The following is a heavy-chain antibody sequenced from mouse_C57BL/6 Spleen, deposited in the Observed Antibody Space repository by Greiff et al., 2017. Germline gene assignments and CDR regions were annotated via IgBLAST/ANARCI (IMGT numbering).Heavy chain of an antibody. J-gene: IGHJ2*01. CDR1: GFNIKDYY. CDR2: IDPEDGET. Sequence: VQLQQSGAELVKPGASVKLSCTASGFNIKDYYMHWVKQRTEQGLEWIGRIDPEDGETKYAPKFQGKATIAADTASKPAYLQRSSLTSEDTAVYYCARGSYYEYDEAYFDYWGQGTTLTVSS. D-gene: IGHD2-4*01. V-gene: IGHV14-2*01. CDR3: ARGSYYEYDEAYFDY.